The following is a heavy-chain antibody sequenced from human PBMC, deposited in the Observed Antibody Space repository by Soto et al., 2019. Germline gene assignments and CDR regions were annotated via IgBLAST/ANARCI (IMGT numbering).Heavy chain of an antibody. Sequence: SQTLSLTCAISGDNVSTRSATWNWIRQSPSRGLEWLGRTYYMSNWYNDYAISVKSRITINPDPSKNQFSLQVNSVTPEDTAVYYCARDDLGRFAFDIWAQGTMVTVSS. CDR3: ARDDLGRFAFDI. D-gene: IGHD3-16*01. CDR2: TYYMSNWYN. V-gene: IGHV6-1*01. J-gene: IGHJ3*02. CDR1: GDNVSTRSAT.